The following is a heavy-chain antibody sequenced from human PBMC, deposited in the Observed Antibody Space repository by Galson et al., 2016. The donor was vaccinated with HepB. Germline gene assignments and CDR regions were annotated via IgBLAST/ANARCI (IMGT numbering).Heavy chain of an antibody. CDR2: LFYTGSA. J-gene: IGHJ3*01. D-gene: IGHD4-17*01. CDR1: GGSISSSSHW. V-gene: IGHV4-39*01. CDR3: AKPDYSDRHTFDV. Sequence: SETLSLTCTVSGGSISSSSHWWGWIRQPPGKGLEWIGNLFYTGSAYHNPSLKSRVSISVDTSKNQFSLKLTSVTAADTAVYYCAKPDYSDRHTFDVWGQGTMVTVSS.